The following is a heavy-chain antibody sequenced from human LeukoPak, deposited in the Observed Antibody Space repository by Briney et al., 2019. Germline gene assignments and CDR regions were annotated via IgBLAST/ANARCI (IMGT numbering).Heavy chain of an antibody. D-gene: IGHD3-10*01. CDR3: GGATMDYYYYGMDV. V-gene: IGHV3-11*01. CDR2: ISSSGSTI. CDR1: GFTFSDYY. J-gene: IGHJ6*02. Sequence: KPGGSLRLSCAASGFTFSDYYMSWIRQAPGKGLEWVSYISSSGSTIYYADSVKGRFTISRDNAKNSLYLQMNSLRAEDTAVYYCGGATMDYYYYGMDVWGQGTTVAVSS.